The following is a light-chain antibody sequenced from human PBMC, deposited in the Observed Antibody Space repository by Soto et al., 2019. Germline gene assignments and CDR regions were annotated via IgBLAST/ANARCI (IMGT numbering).Light chain of an antibody. Sequence: EIVLTQSPDTLSLSPGERATLSCRASQSVNSGYIAWYRQKPGQAPKLLIFGVSTRATGIPDRFRGSGSGTDFTLTISRLEPEDFAVYFCQQYGSSRTFGQGTKLEIK. J-gene: IGKJ2*02. CDR1: QSVNSGY. CDR3: QQYGSSRT. V-gene: IGKV3-20*01. CDR2: GVS.